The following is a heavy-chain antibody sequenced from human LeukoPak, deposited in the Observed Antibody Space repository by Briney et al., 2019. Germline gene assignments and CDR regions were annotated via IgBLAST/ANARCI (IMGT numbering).Heavy chain of an antibody. D-gene: IGHD3-10*01. CDR3: ARKEYYYDAFDI. Sequence: SETLSLTCTVSGGSISSYYWSWIRQPAGKGLEWIGRIYTSGSTYHNPSLKSRVTISVDTSKNQFSLKLSSVTAADTAVYYCARKEYYYDAFDIWGQGTMVTVSS. V-gene: IGHV4-4*07. J-gene: IGHJ3*02. CDR2: IYTSGST. CDR1: GGSISSYY.